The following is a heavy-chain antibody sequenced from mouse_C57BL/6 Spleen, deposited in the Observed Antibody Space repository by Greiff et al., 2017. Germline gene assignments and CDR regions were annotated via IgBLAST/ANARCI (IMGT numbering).Heavy chain of an antibody. Sequence: EVKLVESGGGLVKPGGSLKLSCAASGFTFSDYGMHWVRQAPEKGLEWVAYISSGSSTIYYADTVKGRFTISRDNAKNTLFLQMTSLRSEDTAMYYCARPFTTGRGWFAYWGQGTLVTVSA. D-gene: IGHD1-1*01. V-gene: IGHV5-17*01. CDR3: ARPFTTGRGWFAY. CDR1: GFTFSDYG. J-gene: IGHJ3*01. CDR2: ISSGSSTI.